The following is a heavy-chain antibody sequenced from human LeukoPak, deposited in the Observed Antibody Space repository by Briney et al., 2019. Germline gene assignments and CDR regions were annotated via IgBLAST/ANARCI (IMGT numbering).Heavy chain of an antibody. CDR1: GGSFSCYF. D-gene: IGHD4-17*01. Sequence: PSETLSLTCAVYGGSFSCYFWTWIRQPPGKGLEWIGEINHSGKTYYNPSLKSRVTLSVDTSTKQFSLKLSSVTAADTAVYYCARILTTVTTEGDYWGQGTLVTVSS. V-gene: IGHV4-34*01. CDR2: INHSGKT. J-gene: IGHJ4*02. CDR3: ARILTTVTTEGDY.